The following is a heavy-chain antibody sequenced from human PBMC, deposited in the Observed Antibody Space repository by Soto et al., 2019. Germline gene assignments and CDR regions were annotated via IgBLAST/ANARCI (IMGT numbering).Heavy chain of an antibody. CDR2: PYTSGST. D-gene: IGHD6-13*01. Sequence: TSETLSLPCTVSGGSSSSYYWIWIPQPAWKGLECIGRPYTSGSTTYTPSVKSRVSMSVDTSKNQCSLELSSVTAADPAVSYCARDRAAAAGNGWFDHWGRGPLVTVSS. CDR3: ARDRAAAAGNGWFDH. V-gene: IGHV4-4*07. J-gene: IGHJ5*02. CDR1: GGSSSSYY.